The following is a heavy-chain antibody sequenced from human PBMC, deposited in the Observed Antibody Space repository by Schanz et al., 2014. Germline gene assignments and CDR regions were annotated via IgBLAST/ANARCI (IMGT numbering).Heavy chain of an antibody. CDR3: AKFLYDDPS. V-gene: IGHV4-59*08. D-gene: IGHD3-3*01. Sequence: QVQLQESGPGLVKSSETLSLTCTVSGGSISSFYWSWIRQPPGKGLEWIGYIHQSGGTNYNPSLKIRATILVDTSKNHFSLGPPSLTAADTAVYYCAKFLYDDPSWGQGTLVTVSS. CDR2: IHQSGGT. CDR1: GGSISSFY. J-gene: IGHJ5*02.